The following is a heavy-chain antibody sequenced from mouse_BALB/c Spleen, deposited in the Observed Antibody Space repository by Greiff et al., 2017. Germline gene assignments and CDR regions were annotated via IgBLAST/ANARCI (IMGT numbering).Heavy chain of an antibody. Sequence: VQLKESGPELVNPGASVKMSCKASGYTFTSYVMHWVKQKPGQGLEWIGYINPYNDGTKYNEKFKGKATLTSDKSSSTAYMELSSLTSEDSAVYYCAREFTTMITTYAMDYWGQGTSVTVSS. D-gene: IGHD2-4*01. CDR2: INPYNDGT. J-gene: IGHJ4*01. CDR3: AREFTTMITTYAMDY. V-gene: IGHV1-14*01. CDR1: GYTFTSYV.